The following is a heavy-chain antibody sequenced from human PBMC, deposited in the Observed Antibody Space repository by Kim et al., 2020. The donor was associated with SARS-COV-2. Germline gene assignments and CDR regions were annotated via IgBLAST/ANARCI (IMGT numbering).Heavy chain of an antibody. CDR1: GASVSSGHYY. J-gene: IGHJ6*02. Sequence: SETLSLTCTVSGASVSSGHYYWSWIRQPPGKGLEWIGYIYYSGSTNYNPSLKSRVTISVDTSKNQFSLKLRSVTAADTAVYYCARVSSVGTTSYYYYAMDVWGQGTTVTVSS. D-gene: IGHD1-26*01. V-gene: IGHV4-61*01. CDR2: IYYSGST. CDR3: ARVSSVGTTSYYYYAMDV.